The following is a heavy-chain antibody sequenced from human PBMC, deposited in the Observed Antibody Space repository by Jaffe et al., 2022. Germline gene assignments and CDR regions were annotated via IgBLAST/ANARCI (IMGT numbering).Heavy chain of an antibody. CDR1: GGSISSGSYY. Sequence: QVQLQESGPGLVKPSQTLSLTCTVSGGSISSGSYYWSWIRQPAGKGLEWIGRIYTSGSTNYNPSLKSRVTISVDTSKNQFSLKLSSVTAADTAVYYCARDKTLWFGRKKEGWFDPWGQGTLVTVSS. J-gene: IGHJ5*02. CDR3: ARDKTLWFGRKKEGWFDP. CDR2: IYTSGST. D-gene: IGHD3-10*01. V-gene: IGHV4-61*02.